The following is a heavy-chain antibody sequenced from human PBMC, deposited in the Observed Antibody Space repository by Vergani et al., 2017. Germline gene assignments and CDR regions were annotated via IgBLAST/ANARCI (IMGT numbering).Heavy chain of an antibody. V-gene: IGHV4-31*03. CDR2: IYYSGST. CDR1: GGSISSGGYY. J-gene: IGHJ4*02. CDR3: ARHLNYYDSSGYYYSGYYFDY. Sequence: QVQLQESGPGLVKPSQTLSLTCTVSGGSISSGGYYWSWIRQHPGKGLEWIGYIYYSGSTNYTPSLKSRVTISVDTSKNQFSLKLSSVTAADTAVYYCARHLNYYDSSGYYYSGYYFDYWGQGTLVTVSS. D-gene: IGHD3-22*01.